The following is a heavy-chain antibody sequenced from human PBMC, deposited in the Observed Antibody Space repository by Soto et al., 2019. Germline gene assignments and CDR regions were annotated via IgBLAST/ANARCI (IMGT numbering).Heavy chain of an antibody. Sequence: GGSLRLSCAASAFTLSRYSMNWVRQAPGKGLEWISYISSGSGTIYYADSVKGRFTISRDNAKNSLYLQMNSLRDEDTAVYYCASDTFANWNFYYYGMDVWDHGTTVTVSS. CDR2: ISSGSGTI. CDR1: AFTLSRYS. CDR3: ASDTFANWNFYYYGMDV. J-gene: IGHJ6*02. D-gene: IGHD1-20*01. V-gene: IGHV3-48*02.